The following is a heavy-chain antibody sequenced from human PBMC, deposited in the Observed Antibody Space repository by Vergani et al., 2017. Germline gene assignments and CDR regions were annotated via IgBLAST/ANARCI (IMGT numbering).Heavy chain of an antibody. V-gene: IGHV3-21*01. J-gene: IGHJ6*02. CDR1: GFTFSSYS. D-gene: IGHD3-16*01. CDR2: ISSSSSYI. Sequence: EVQLVESGGGLVKPGGSLRLSCAASGFTFSSYSMNWVRQAPGKGLEWVSSISSSSSYIYYADSVKGRFTISRDNAKNSLYLQMNSLRAEDTAVYYCARDLGLPFRGYYYYGMDVWGQGTTVTVSS. CDR3: ARDLGLPFRGYYYYGMDV.